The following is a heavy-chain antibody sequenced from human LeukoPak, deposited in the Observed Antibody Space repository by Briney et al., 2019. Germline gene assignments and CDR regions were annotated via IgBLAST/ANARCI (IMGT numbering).Heavy chain of an antibody. CDR2: IHYTGST. V-gene: IGHV4-61*10. Sequence: SETLSLTCAVSGGSISSGSYYWSWIRQPAGKGLECIGYIHYTGSTNYNPSLKSRVTISVETSKNQFSLKLKSVTAADTAVYYCARGGYYGSGDDFRFDPWGQGTLVTVSS. CDR3: ARGGYYGSGDDFRFDP. J-gene: IGHJ5*02. D-gene: IGHD3-10*01. CDR1: GGSISSGSYY.